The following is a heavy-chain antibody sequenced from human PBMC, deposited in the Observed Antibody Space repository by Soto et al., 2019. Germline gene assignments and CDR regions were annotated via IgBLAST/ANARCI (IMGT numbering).Heavy chain of an antibody. CDR2: ISWDGGST. Sequence: GGSLRLSCAASGFTLEDYTMRWVRQAPGKGLEWVSLISWDGGSTYYADSVKGRFTISRDNSKNSLYLQMNSLRTEDTALYYCAKDGGSGYYYDSSSPYYFDYWGQGTLVTVSS. CDR1: GFTLEDYT. D-gene: IGHD3-22*01. V-gene: IGHV3-43*01. J-gene: IGHJ4*02. CDR3: AKDGGSGYYYDSSSPYYFDY.